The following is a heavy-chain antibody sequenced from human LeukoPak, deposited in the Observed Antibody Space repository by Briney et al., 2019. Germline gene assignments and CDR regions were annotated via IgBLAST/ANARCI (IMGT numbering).Heavy chain of an antibody. D-gene: IGHD3-22*01. CDR2: ISSSSSTI. Sequence: GGSLRLSCAASGFTFSSYSMNWVRQAPGKGLEWVSYISSSSSTIYYADSVKGRFTISRDNAKNSLYLQMNSLRAEDTAVYYCARASGVGVGYYFDYWGQGTLVTVSS. CDR3: ARASGVGVGYYFDY. J-gene: IGHJ4*02. CDR1: GFTFSSYS. V-gene: IGHV3-48*01.